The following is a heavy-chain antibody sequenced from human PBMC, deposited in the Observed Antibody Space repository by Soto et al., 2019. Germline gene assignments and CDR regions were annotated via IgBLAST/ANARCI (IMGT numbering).Heavy chain of an antibody. Sequence: SVKVSCKASGFTFTSSAVQWVRQARGQRLEWIGWIVVGSGNTNYAQKFQERVTITRDMSTSTAYMELSSLRSEDTAVYYCAAPREYCSSTSCYTYYYYYGMDVWGQGTTVTVSS. D-gene: IGHD2-2*01. J-gene: IGHJ6*02. CDR2: IVVGSGNT. CDR3: AAPREYCSSTSCYTYYYYYGMDV. V-gene: IGHV1-58*01. CDR1: GFTFTSSA.